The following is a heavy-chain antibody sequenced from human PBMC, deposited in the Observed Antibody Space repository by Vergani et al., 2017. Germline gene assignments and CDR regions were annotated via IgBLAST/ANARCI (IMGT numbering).Heavy chain of an antibody. Sequence: QVQLPQWGAGLLKPSETLSLTCAVYGGSFSGYYWSWIRQPPGKGLEWIGEINHSGSTNYNPSLKSRVTISVDTSKNQFSLKLSSVTAADTAVYYCACDYGDSRDSYYYYGMDVWGQGTTVTVSS. CDR2: INHSGST. D-gene: IGHD4-17*01. V-gene: IGHV4-34*01. CDR1: GGSFSGYY. J-gene: IGHJ6*02. CDR3: ACDYGDSRDSYYYYGMDV.